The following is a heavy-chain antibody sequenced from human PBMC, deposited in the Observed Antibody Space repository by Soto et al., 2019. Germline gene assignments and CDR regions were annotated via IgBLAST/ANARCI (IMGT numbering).Heavy chain of an antibody. J-gene: IGHJ4*02. CDR2: ISSSSSTI. D-gene: IGHD3-3*01. Sequence: EVQLMESGGRLVQPGGSLRLSCAASGFPFSDYSMNWVRQAPGKRLEWISYISSSSSTIYYADSVKGRFTISRDNAKNSLYLQINTLRAEDTAVYYCARGGRVTIFGVVTLWGQGTLVTVLS. CDR1: GFPFSDYS. V-gene: IGHV3-48*01. CDR3: ARGGRVTIFGVVTL.